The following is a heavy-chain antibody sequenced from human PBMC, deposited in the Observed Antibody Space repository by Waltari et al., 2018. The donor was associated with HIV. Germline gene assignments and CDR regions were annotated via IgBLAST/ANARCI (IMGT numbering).Heavy chain of an antibody. CDR3: ARHCLQKGWLPQLKYYYGLDV. D-gene: IGHD1-1*01. CDR1: AGPTTSSSYY. V-gene: IGHV4-39*01. CDR2: LFHSGST. Sequence: QQQLQVSRPGLVKPSDTLSLSSTLSAGPTTSSSYYWAWLRHSPGKGLEWIGSLFHSGSTYYSPSLRSRATISGDMSANRFSLKLTSVTATDTAVYFCARHCLQKGWLPQLKYYYGLDVWGQGTTVIVSS. J-gene: IGHJ6*02.